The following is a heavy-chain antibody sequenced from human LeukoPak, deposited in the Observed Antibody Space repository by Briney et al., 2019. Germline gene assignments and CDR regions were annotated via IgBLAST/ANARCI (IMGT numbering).Heavy chain of an antibody. CDR1: GFTFRSYW. Sequence: GGSLRLSCVASGFTFRSYWMSWVRQAPGKGLEWVANINQDGSEKYDVDSAKGRFTISRDNSKNTLYLQMNSLRAEDTAMYYCARDQTFQGSPWFGESGRDYWGQGTLVTVSS. CDR2: INQDGSEK. D-gene: IGHD3-10*01. V-gene: IGHV3-7*01. J-gene: IGHJ4*02. CDR3: ARDQTFQGSPWFGESGRDY.